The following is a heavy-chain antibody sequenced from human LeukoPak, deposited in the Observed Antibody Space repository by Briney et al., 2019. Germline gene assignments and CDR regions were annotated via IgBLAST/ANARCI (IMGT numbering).Heavy chain of an antibody. Sequence: SETLSLTCTVSGGSISSYYWSWIRQPAGKGLEWIGRIYTSGSTNYNPSLKSRVTMSVDTSKNQLSLKLSSVTAADTAVYYCAREGGYYDSSGYQEQIDYWGQGTLVTVSS. D-gene: IGHD3-22*01. CDR1: GGSISSYY. V-gene: IGHV4-4*07. CDR3: AREGGYYDSSGYQEQIDY. J-gene: IGHJ4*02. CDR2: IYTSGST.